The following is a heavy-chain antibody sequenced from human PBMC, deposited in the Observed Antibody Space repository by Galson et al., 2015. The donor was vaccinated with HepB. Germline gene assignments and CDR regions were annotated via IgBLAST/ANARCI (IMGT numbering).Heavy chain of an antibody. Sequence: SLRLSCAASGFTFSSYALTWVRQAPMKGLEWVSSITGSGGSTYHADSVKGRFSISRDNSKNTVSLQMNSLRAEDTAVYYCARLKGGAVDIWGQGTMVTVSS. CDR3: ARLKGGAVDI. CDR1: GFTFSSYA. D-gene: IGHD1-26*01. J-gene: IGHJ3*02. V-gene: IGHV3-23*01. CDR2: ITGSGGST.